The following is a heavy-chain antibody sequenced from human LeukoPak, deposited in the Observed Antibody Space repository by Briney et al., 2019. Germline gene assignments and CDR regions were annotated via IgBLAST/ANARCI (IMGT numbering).Heavy chain of an antibody. J-gene: IGHJ4*02. Sequence: GGSLRLSCAASGFTFSNYWMSWVRQAPGKGLEWVAVISYDGSNKYYADSVKGRFTISRDNSKNTLYLQMNSLRAEDTAVFYCAKDIQAFGGRPVDYWGQGTLVTVSS. D-gene: IGHD3-16*01. CDR1: GFTFSNYW. CDR3: AKDIQAFGGRPVDY. CDR2: ISYDGSNK. V-gene: IGHV3-30*18.